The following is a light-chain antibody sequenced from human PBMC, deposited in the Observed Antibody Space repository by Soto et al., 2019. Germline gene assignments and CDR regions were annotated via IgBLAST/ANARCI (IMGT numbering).Light chain of an antibody. V-gene: IGLV1-51*01. J-gene: IGLJ2*01. CDR3: GTWYSSLSAAV. Sequence: QSVFTQPPSVYAAPGQKVTISCSGSSTNIGNNYVSWYQQLPGTAPKLLIYDNNKRPSGIPDRFSGSKSGTSATLGITGLQTGDEADYYCGTWYSSLSAAVFGGGTKLTVL. CDR2: DNN. CDR1: STNIGNNY.